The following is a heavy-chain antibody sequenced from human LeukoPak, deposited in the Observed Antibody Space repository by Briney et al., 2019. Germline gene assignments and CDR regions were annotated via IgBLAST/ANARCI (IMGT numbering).Heavy chain of an antibody. J-gene: IGHJ3*02. Sequence: SETLSLTCTVSGGSISSSTYYWGWIRQPPGKGLEWIGSVHYSGSTYYNPSLKSRVTISVDTSKNQFSLKLSSVTVADTAVYYCARDAAGGFDIWGQGTMVTVSS. CDR2: VHYSGST. V-gene: IGHV4-39*07. CDR1: GGSISSSTYY. D-gene: IGHD1-26*01. CDR3: ARDAAGGFDI.